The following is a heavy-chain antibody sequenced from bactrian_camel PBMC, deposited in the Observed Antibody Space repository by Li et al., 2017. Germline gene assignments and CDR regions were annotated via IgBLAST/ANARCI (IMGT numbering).Heavy chain of an antibody. Sequence: HVQLVESGGGSALPGGSLRASCVASGYVMISGCMGWFRQTPGKEREVVAAFGPSNTWYADSVKGRFTISKDGAKNIIELQMHSLQPEDTGMYYCAADQLYGTCRDVLDFPARGQGTQVTVS. D-gene: IGHD6*01. CDR2: FGPSNT. CDR3: AADQLYGTCRDVLDFPA. CDR1: GYVMISGC. V-gene: IGHV3S53*01. J-gene: IGHJ4*01.